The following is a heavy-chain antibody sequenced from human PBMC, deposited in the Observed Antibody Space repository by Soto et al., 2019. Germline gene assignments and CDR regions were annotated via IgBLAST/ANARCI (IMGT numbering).Heavy chain of an antibody. D-gene: IGHD3-3*01. J-gene: IGHJ6*02. CDR1: GFTFSSYS. Sequence: EVQLVESGGGLVKPGGSLRLSCAASGFTFSSYSMNWVRQAPGKGLEWVSSISSSSSYIYYADSVKGRFTISRDNAKNSLYLQMNSLRAEDTAVYYCAIDYSDFWSGYHYYYYGMDVWGQGTTVTVSS. CDR3: AIDYSDFWSGYHYYYYGMDV. CDR2: ISSSSSYI. V-gene: IGHV3-21*01.